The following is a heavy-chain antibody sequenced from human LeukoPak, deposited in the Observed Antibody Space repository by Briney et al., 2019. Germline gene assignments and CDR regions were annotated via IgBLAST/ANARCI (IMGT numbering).Heavy chain of an antibody. CDR1: GFTFSSYG. D-gene: IGHD6-19*01. V-gene: IGHV3-33*08. CDR3: ASNIAVAGTIGNGMDV. Sequence: GRSLRLSCAASGFTFSSYGMHWVRQAPGKGLEWVAVIWYDGSNKYYADSVKGRFTISRDNSKNTLYLQMSSLRAEDTAVYYCASNIAVAGTIGNGMDVWGQGTTVTVSS. J-gene: IGHJ6*02. CDR2: IWYDGSNK.